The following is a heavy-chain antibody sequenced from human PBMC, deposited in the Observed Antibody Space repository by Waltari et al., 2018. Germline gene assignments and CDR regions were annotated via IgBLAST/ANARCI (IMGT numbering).Heavy chain of an antibody. CDR3: ARDRGGNHFDY. CDR1: GYTFTSYY. Sequence: QVQLVQSGAEVKKPGASVKVSCKASGYTFTSYYMHWVRQAPGQGLEWMGIINPSGGSTSYAQRFQGRVTMTRDTSTSTVYMELSSLRSEDTAVYYCARDRGGNHFDYWGQGTLVTVSS. J-gene: IGHJ4*02. D-gene: IGHD2-15*01. V-gene: IGHV1-46*01. CDR2: INPSGGST.